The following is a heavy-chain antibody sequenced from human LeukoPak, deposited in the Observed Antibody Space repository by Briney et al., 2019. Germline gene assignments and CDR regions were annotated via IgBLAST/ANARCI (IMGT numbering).Heavy chain of an antibody. CDR2: INSDGSST. Sequence: GGSLRLSCAAPGFTFSSYWMHWVRQAPGKGLVWVSRINSDGSSTSYADSVKGRFTISRDNAKNTLYLQMNSLRAEDTAVYYYARDGYYDSSGYGNHLDYWGQGTLVTVSS. D-gene: IGHD3-22*01. CDR1: GFTFSSYW. CDR3: ARDGYYDSSGYGNHLDY. V-gene: IGHV3-74*01. J-gene: IGHJ4*02.